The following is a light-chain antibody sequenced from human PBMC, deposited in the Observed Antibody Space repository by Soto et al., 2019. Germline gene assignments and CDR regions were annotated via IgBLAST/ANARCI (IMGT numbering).Light chain of an antibody. CDR3: QEYDASPIT. CDR1: QSIRSER. Sequence: IVLALSPDTLSLSPGERATLSCRASQSIRSERLAWYQQKLGQAPRLVIFDAFNRASGMPERFSGSGPGTDFTLTITRLEPEDFAVYYCQEYDASPITFGLGTRLEI. J-gene: IGKJ5*01. V-gene: IGKV3-20*01. CDR2: DAF.